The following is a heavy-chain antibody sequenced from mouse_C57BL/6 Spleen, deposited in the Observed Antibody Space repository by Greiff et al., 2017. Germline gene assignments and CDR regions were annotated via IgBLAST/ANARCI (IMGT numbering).Heavy chain of an antibody. CDR2: IYPSDSET. J-gene: IGHJ1*03. CDR1: GYTFTSYW. Sequence: QVQLQQPGAELVRPGSSVKLSCKASGYTFTSYWMDWVKQRPGQGLEWIGNIYPSDSETHYNQKFKDKATLTVDKSSSTAYMQLSSLTSEDSAVYYCARFYEERWYFDVWGTGTTVTVSS. CDR3: ARFYEERWYFDV. D-gene: IGHD2-3*01. V-gene: IGHV1-61*01.